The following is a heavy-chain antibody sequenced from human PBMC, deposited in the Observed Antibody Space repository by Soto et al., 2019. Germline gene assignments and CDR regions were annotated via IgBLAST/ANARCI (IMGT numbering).Heavy chain of an antibody. J-gene: IGHJ5*02. Sequence: TLSLTCTVSGGSISSGGYYWSWIRQHPGKGLEWIGYIYYSGSTYYNPSLKSRVTISVDTSKNQFSLKLSSVTAADTAVYYCARDPGSSTSYFNWFDTWGQGTLVTVSS. D-gene: IGHD2-2*01. CDR2: IYYSGST. CDR1: GGSISSGGYY. V-gene: IGHV4-31*03. CDR3: ARDPGSSTSYFNWFDT.